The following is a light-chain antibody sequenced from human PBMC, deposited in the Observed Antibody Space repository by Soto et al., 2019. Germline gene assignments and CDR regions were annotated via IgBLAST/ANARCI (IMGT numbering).Light chain of an antibody. CDR1: QSISNW. CDR2: DAS. V-gene: IGKV1-5*01. J-gene: IGKJ1*01. CDR3: QQYNNYK. Sequence: DIQMTHSPSTLSASVGYRVTITCRASQSISNWLAWYQQIPGKAPKLLVYDASTLESGVPSRFSGSGSETEFTLTISSLQPEDVATYYCQQYNNYKFGQGTKVDIK.